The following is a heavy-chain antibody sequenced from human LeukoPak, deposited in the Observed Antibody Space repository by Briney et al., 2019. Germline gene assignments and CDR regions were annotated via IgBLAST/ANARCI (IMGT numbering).Heavy chain of an antibody. CDR1: GFTFSSYG. CDR3: ARVVRQWLVRIVRKLRPYYMDV. Sequence: GGSLRLSCAASGFTFSSYGMHWVRQAPGKGLEWVAFIRYDGSNKYYADSVKGRFTISRDNSKNTLYLQMNSLRAEDTAVYYCARVVRQWLVRIVRKLRPYYMDVWGKGTTVTVSS. CDR2: IRYDGSNK. J-gene: IGHJ6*03. D-gene: IGHD6-19*01. V-gene: IGHV3-30*02.